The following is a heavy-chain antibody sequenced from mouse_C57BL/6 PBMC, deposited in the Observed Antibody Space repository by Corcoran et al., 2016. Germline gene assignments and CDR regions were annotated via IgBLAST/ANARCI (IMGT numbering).Heavy chain of an antibody. V-gene: IGHV1-76*01. CDR3: SREVDYGSFYY. Sequence: QVQLKQSGAELVRPGASVKLSCKASGYTFTDYYINWVKQRPGQGLEWIARIYPGSGNTYYNEKFKGKATLTAEKSSSTAYMQLSSLTSEYSAGDFSSREVDYGSFYYGGQGTTLTVSS. CDR1: GYTFTDYY. CDR2: IYPGSGNT. J-gene: IGHJ2*01. D-gene: IGHD1-1*01.